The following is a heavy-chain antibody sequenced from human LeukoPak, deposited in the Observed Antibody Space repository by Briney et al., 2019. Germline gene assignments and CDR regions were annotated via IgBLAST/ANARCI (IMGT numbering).Heavy chain of an antibody. V-gene: IGHV4-59*01. CDR1: GVSISSYY. J-gene: IGHJ3*02. CDR3: ARDLSGYVYGPYDVFDI. Sequence: SETLSLTCTVSGVSISSYYWSWIRQPPGKGLEWMGDIYYSGSTNYNPSLKSRVTISVDTSKNQFSLKLSCVTAADTALYYCARDLSGYVYGPYDVFDIWGQGTMVTVSS. CDR2: IYYSGST. D-gene: IGHD5-18*01.